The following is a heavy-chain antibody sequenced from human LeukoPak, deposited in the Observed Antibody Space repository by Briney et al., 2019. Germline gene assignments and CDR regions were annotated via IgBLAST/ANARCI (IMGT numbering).Heavy chain of an antibody. D-gene: IGHD2-15*01. CDR3: ARAQVEYCSGGRCYSGY. J-gene: IGHJ4*02. CDR1: GYTFTGYY. CDR2: INPNSGGT. Sequence: ASVKVSCKASGYTFTGYYIHWVRQAPGQGLEWMGWINPNSGGTNYAQKFQGRVTMTRDTSISTVYMELSRLRSDDTVVYYCARAQVEYCSGGRCYSGYWGQGTLVTVSS. V-gene: IGHV1-2*02.